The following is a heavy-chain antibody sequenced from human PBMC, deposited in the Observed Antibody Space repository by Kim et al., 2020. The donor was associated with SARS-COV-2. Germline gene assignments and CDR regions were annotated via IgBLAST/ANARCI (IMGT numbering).Heavy chain of an antibody. CDR1: GFTFSSYW. D-gene: IGHD3-9*01. CDR2: IKQDGSEK. CDR3: AREGGFLTGYMYDY. V-gene: IGHV3-7*01. J-gene: IGHJ4*02. Sequence: GGSLRLSCAASGFTFSSYWMSWVRQAPGKGLEWVANIKQDGSEKYYVDSVKGRFTISRDNAKNSLYLQMNSLRAEDTAVYYCAREGGFLTGYMYDYWGQGTLVTVSS.